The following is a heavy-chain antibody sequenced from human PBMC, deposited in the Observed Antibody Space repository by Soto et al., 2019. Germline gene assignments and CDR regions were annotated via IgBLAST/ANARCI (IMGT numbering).Heavy chain of an antibody. D-gene: IGHD2-2*01. CDR3: AKSSSRAHYYAMDV. CDR2: VSASGGGT. V-gene: IGHV3-23*01. J-gene: IGHJ6*02. Sequence: EVQLLESGGGLVQPGGSLRLSCAASGFTFSSYAMNWVRQAPGKGLEWVAGVSASGGGTSYADSVKGRFTISRDNSKDTLYLQMNSLRADDTAVDYCAKSSSRAHYYAMDVWGQGTTVTVFS. CDR1: GFTFSSYA.